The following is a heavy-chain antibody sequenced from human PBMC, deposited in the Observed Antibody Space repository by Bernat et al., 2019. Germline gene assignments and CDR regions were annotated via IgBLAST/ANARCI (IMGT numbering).Heavy chain of an antibody. CDR2: IYSGGAT. V-gene: IGHV3-66*01. J-gene: IGHJ6*02. Sequence: EVQLVESGGGLVQPGGSLRLSCAVSGFTVSSNYMSWVRQAPGKGLEWGSVIYSGGATYYAGCVKGRLTLSRDNSTNTLYLNMNSLRAEDTAVYYCATDRPLYDFWSCALSSYYYYGMDVWGQGTTVTVSS. D-gene: IGHD3-3*01. CDR3: ATDRPLYDFWSCALSSYYYYGMDV. CDR1: GFTVSSNY.